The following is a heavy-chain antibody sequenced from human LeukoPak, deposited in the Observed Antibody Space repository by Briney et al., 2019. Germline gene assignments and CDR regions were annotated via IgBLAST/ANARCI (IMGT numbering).Heavy chain of an antibody. Sequence: WGSLRLSCAASGFTFSSYWMHWVRQAPGKGLVWVSRINSDGSVTNYADSVKGRFTISRDNAKNTLYLQMNSLRGEDTAVYYCARVPNWFDPWGQGTLDTVPS. CDR3: ARVPNWFDP. V-gene: IGHV3-74*01. CDR1: GFTFSSYW. CDR2: INSDGSVT. J-gene: IGHJ5*02.